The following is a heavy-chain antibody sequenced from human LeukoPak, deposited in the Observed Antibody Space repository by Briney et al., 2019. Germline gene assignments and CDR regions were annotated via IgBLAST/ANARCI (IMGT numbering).Heavy chain of an antibody. D-gene: IGHD4-23*01. CDR3: ARDYGGNSGVGY. CDR1: GGSISSYY. V-gene: IGHV4-59*04. J-gene: IGHJ4*02. CDR2: IYYSGST. Sequence: KPSETLSLTCTVSGGSISSYYWSWIRQPPGKGLEWIGYIYYSGSTYYNPSLKSRVTISVDTSKNQFSLKLSSVTAADTAVYYCARDYGGNSGVGYWGQGTLVTVSS.